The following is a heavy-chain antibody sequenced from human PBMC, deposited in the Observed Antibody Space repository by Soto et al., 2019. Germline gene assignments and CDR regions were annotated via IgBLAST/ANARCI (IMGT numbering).Heavy chain of an antibody. CDR3: ARDLAWCSGRDVVSEDWLDP. V-gene: IGHV1-18*01. J-gene: IGHJ5*02. Sequence: QVHLVQSGAEVKKPGASVKVSCKASGYTFNDYGITWVRQAPGQGLEWMGWINGHNGKTIYGQNLHGRFTMTTHSSTSTGYMEVRSLRSDDTSVYYCARDLAWCSGRDVVSEDWLDPWRQGTLVTVSS. CDR2: INGHNGKT. CDR1: GYTFNDYG. D-gene: IGHD3-10*02.